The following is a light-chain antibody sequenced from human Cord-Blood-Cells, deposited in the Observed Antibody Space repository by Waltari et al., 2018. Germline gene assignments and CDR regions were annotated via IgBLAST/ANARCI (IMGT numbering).Light chain of an antibody. CDR2: EVS. CDR1: RSDVGGSTY. CDR3: CSYAGSYTYV. Sequence: QSALTPPRSVSGSPGQSVTLSCTGTRSDVGGSTYFPCYQQHPGKAPKRMIYEVSKRPSGVPDRFSGSKSGNTASLTISGLQAEDEADYYCCSYAGSYTYVFGTGTKVTVL. V-gene: IGLV2-11*01. J-gene: IGLJ1*01.